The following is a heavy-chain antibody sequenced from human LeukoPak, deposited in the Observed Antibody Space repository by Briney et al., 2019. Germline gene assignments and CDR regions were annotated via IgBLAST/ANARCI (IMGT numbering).Heavy chain of an antibody. Sequence: GASVNVSCKSSGGTFSSYAISCVRQAPGQGLEWMGGIIPIFGTANYAQKFQGRVTITADKSTSTAYMELSSLRSEDTAVYYCASDTIAVAGEGAFDIWGQGTMVTVSS. J-gene: IGHJ3*02. CDR1: GGTFSSYA. D-gene: IGHD6-19*01. V-gene: IGHV1-69*06. CDR2: IIPIFGTA. CDR3: ASDTIAVAGEGAFDI.